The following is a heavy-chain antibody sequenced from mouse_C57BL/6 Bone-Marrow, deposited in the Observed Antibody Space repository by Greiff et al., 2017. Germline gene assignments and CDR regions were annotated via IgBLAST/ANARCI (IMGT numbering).Heavy chain of an antibody. CDR1: GYTFTSYS. Sequence: VQLQQSGAELVRPGASVKMSCKASGYTFTSYSMHWVKQRPGQGLEWIGYIHPCDGYTKYNQKFKDKATLTADKSSSTAYLQRSSLTSEDSAVYCCARDGDYYDDYGDYWGPGTTLTVSS. J-gene: IGHJ2*01. V-gene: IGHV1-4*01. CDR2: IHPCDGYT. D-gene: IGHD2-13*01. CDR3: ARDGDYYDDYGDY.